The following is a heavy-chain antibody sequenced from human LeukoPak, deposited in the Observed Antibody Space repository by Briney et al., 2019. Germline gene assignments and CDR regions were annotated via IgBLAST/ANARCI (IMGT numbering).Heavy chain of an antibody. CDR3: ARVGGLRGYSYGPFDY. Sequence: SETLSLTCTVSGGSISSYYWSWIRQPAGKGLQWIGRIYTSGSTNYNPSLKSQVTMSVDTSKNQFSLKLSSVTAADTAVYYCARVGGLRGYSYGPFDYWGQGTLVTVSS. CDR1: GGSISSYY. J-gene: IGHJ4*02. D-gene: IGHD5-18*01. V-gene: IGHV4-4*07. CDR2: IYTSGST.